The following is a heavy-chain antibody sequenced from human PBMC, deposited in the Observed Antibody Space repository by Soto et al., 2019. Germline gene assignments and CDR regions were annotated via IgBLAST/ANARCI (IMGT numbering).Heavy chain of an antibody. Sequence: SVTQSLTCTVAYGFISNFYWRWIRQPAQEGLEWIGYIYYSGSTNYNPSLKSRVTISVDTSKNQFSLKLSSVTAADTAVYYCARVWGGAFDFWGQGTMVTLSS. D-gene: IGHD3-10*01. J-gene: IGHJ3*01. CDR3: ARVWGGAFDF. CDR1: YGFISNFY. CDR2: IYYSGST. V-gene: IGHV4-59*01.